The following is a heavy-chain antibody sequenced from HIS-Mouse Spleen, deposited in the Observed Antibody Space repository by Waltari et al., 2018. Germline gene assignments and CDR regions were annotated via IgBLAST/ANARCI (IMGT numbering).Heavy chain of an antibody. Sequence: QLQLQESGPGLVKPSETLSLTCTVSGGSISSSSYYWGWIRQPPGKGLEWIGSIDYSGTTYYNPSLKSRVTISVDTSKNQFSLKLSSGTAADTAVYYCAREIPYSSSWYDWYFDLWGRGTLVTVSS. D-gene: IGHD6-13*01. J-gene: IGHJ2*01. V-gene: IGHV4-39*07. CDR3: AREIPYSSSWYDWYFDL. CDR1: GGSISSSSYY. CDR2: IDYSGTT.